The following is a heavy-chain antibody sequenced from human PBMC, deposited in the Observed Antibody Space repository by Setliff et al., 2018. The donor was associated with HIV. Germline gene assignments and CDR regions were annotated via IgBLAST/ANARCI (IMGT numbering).Heavy chain of an antibody. CDR3: ASLRGIAAAGENWYFDL. CDR2: IIPILGIA. CDR1: GGTFSSYA. J-gene: IGHJ2*01. D-gene: IGHD6-13*01. Sequence: VASVKVSCKASGGTFSSYAISWVRQAPGQGLEWMGGIIPILGIANYAQKFQGRVTITADKSTSTAYMELSSLRSEDTAVYYCASLRGIAAAGENWYFDLWGRGTLVTVSS. V-gene: IGHV1-69*10.